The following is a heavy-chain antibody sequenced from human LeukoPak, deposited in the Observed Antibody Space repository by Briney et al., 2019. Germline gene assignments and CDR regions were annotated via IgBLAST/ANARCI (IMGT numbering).Heavy chain of an antibody. CDR2: INPNSGGT. CDR3: ARVRILTGYYNY. J-gene: IGHJ4*02. V-gene: IGHV1-2*02. D-gene: IGHD3-9*01. CDR1: GYTFTGYY. Sequence: ASVRVSCKASGYTFTGYYMHWVRQAPGQGLEWMGWINPNSGGTNYAQKFQGRVTMTRDTSISTAYMELSRLGSDDTAVYYCARVRILTGYYNYWGQGTLVTVSS.